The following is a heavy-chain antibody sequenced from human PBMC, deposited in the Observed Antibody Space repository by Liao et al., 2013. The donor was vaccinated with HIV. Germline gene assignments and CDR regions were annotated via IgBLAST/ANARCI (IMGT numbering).Heavy chain of an antibody. Sequence: QVRLQESGPGLVKPSQTLSLTCTVSGGSISSADYYWSWIRQPPGKGLEWIGNIYYSGITYYNPSLKSRVTISVDTSKNQFSLKLNSVTAADTAVYFCVRELRGSPYQYMDVWGTGTTVTVSS. CDR2: IYYSGIT. D-gene: IGHD1-26*01. J-gene: IGHJ6*03. CDR1: GGSISSADYY. V-gene: IGHV4-30-4*08. CDR3: VRELRGSPYQYMDV.